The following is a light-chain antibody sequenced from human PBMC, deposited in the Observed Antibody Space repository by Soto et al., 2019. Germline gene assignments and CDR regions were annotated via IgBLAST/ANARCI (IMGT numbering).Light chain of an antibody. J-gene: IGKJ2*01. Sequence: DIQLTQSPSFLSASVGDRVTITCRASQGISSYLAWYQQKPGKAPKLLIYAASTLQSGVPSRFSGSGSGTEFILTISSLQPEDFATYYCQQLNSYPPEYTFGQGTKLEIK. CDR2: AAS. CDR3: QQLNSYPPEYT. V-gene: IGKV1-9*01. CDR1: QGISSY.